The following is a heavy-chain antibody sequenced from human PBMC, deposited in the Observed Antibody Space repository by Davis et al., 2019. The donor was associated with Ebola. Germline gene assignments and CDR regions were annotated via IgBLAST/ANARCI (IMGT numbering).Heavy chain of an antibody. CDR1: GFTFSSYA. CDR2: MSYDGSNE. Sequence: GESLKISCATSGFTFSSYAIHWVRQAPGKGLEWVAVMSYDGSNEYYADSVKGRFIISRDISKKTLYLQMNSLRAEDTAVYYCAKDEPQLYDFWSGYYDSWSPGSLVTVSS. J-gene: IGHJ4*02. CDR3: AKDEPQLYDFWSGYYDS. D-gene: IGHD3-3*01. V-gene: IGHV3-30*18.